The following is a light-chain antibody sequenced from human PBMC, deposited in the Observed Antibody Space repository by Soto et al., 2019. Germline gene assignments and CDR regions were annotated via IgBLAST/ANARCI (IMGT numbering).Light chain of an antibody. CDR2: KIS. CDR3: LQATQSLWT. V-gene: IGKV2-24*01. Sequence: EIVMTQTPLSSPVTLGQPASISCRSSQSLLHSDGHTYLSWLQQRPGQPPRLLIYKISERFSGVPDRFSGSWAGTDFTLTISRVEAEDVGVYYCLQATQSLWTFGQATKVEIK. CDR1: QSLLHSDGHTY. J-gene: IGKJ1*01.